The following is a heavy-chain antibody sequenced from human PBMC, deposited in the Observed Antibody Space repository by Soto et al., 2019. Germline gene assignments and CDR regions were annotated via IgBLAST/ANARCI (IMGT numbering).Heavy chain of an antibody. CDR2: IYYSGST. D-gene: IGHD4-17*01. CDR1: GGSISSGGYY. V-gene: IGHV4-31*03. J-gene: IGHJ4*02. CDR3: ARSPEATVTAFDY. Sequence: QVQLQESGPGLVKPSQTLSLTCTVSGGSISSGGYYWSWIRQHPGKGLEWIGYIYYSGSTYYNPSLKGRXPXSXDSXKNQFSLKLSSVTAADTAVYFCARSPEATVTAFDYWGQGTLVTVSS.